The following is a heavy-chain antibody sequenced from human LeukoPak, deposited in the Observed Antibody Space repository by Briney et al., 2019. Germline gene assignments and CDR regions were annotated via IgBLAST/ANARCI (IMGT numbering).Heavy chain of an antibody. J-gene: IGHJ4*02. CDR1: GFTFSSYA. V-gene: IGHV3-30-3*01. D-gene: IGHD5-12*01. Sequence: GGSLRLSCAASGFTFSSYAMHWVRQAPGKGLEWVAVISYDGSNKYYADSVKGRFTISRDNSKNTLYLQMNSLRAEDTAVYYCARVKSGYEGPFDYWGQGTLVTVSS. CDR3: ARVKSGYEGPFDY. CDR2: ISYDGSNK.